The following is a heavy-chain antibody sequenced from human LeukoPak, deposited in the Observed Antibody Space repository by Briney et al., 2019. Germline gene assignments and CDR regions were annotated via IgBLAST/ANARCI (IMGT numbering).Heavy chain of an antibody. V-gene: IGHV4-4*07. CDR2: LYPGVST. CDR1: GGPIYSYY. Sequence: SETLSLTCTVSGGPIYSYYWSWIRQTAGKGLEWIGRLYPGVSTNYNPSLKSRVTMSVGTSKNQFALKLSAVTAADTAVYYSTGYSPGHYMDVWGKGTTVTVSS. CDR3: TGYSPGHYMDV. J-gene: IGHJ6*03. D-gene: IGHD3-22*01.